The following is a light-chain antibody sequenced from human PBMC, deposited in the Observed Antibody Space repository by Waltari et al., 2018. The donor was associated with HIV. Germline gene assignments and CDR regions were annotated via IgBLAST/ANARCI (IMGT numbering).Light chain of an antibody. CDR3: ASRDDSLNGPV. CDR2: SNR. Sequence: QFVLTQPPSAFGPPRQGVTISGSGCSSHIGRNTVTCYQHPPGTAPKLLIYSNRQRPSGVPDRFSGSKSGTSASLAISGLQSEDEADYYCASRDDSLNGPVFGRGTKLTVL. V-gene: IGLV1-44*01. CDR1: SSHIGRNT. J-gene: IGLJ2*01.